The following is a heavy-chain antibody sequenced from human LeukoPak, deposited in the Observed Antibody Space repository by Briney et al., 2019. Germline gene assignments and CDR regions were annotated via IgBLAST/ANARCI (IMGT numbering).Heavy chain of an antibody. CDR1: GFSVSTNY. Sequence: GGSLRLSCAASGFSVSTNYMSWVRQAPGKGLEWVSVIFTGGSTYYADSVKGRFTIFRDNSNNTLYLQMNSLRAEDTAVYYCARDKGTSYLSSFDYWGQGTLVTVSS. CDR3: ARDKGTSYLSSFDY. J-gene: IGHJ4*02. D-gene: IGHD6-6*01. V-gene: IGHV3-53*01. CDR2: IFTGGST.